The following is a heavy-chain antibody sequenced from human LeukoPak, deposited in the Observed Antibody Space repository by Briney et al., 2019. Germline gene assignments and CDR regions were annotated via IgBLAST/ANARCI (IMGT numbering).Heavy chain of an antibody. J-gene: IGHJ4*02. V-gene: IGHV4-59*01. CDR3: ARGPYGDYWDY. CDR1: GGSISSYY. D-gene: IGHD4-17*01. CDR2: IYYSGST. Sequence: SETLSLTCTVSGGSISSYYWSWIRQPPGKGLEWIGYIYYSGSTNYNPSLKSRVTLSVDTSKNQFSLKLSSVTAADTAVYYCARGPYGDYWDYWGQGTLVTVSS.